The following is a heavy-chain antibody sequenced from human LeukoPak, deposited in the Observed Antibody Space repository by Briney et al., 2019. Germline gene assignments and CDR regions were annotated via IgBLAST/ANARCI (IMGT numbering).Heavy chain of an antibody. V-gene: IGHV3-33*01. J-gene: IGHJ5*02. CDR2: IWYDGSNK. D-gene: IGHD6-19*01. CDR3: ARGYGSSGWYSAPGYNWFDP. CDR1: GFTFSSYG. Sequence: PGRSLRLSCAASGFTFSSYGMHWVRQAPGKGLEWVAVIWYDGSNKYCADSVKGRFTISRDNSKNTLYLQMNSLRAEDTAVYYCARGYGSSGWYSAPGYNWFDPWGQGTLVTVSS.